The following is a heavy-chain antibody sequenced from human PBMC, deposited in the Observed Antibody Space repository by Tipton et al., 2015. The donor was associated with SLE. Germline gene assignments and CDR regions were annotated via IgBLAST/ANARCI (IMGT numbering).Heavy chain of an antibody. CDR1: GVSFSGYY. CDR2: INDAEGT. Sequence: TLSLTCEVYGVSFSGYYWSWIRQSPGKGLEWIGEINDAEGTKYNPSLESRVTMSIDTSKNQFSLKLSSVTAADTADYYCATTYCAGACPTGASWVRFYYQMDVWGKGTTVTVSS. CDR3: ATTYCAGACPTGASWVRFYYQMDV. V-gene: IGHV4-34*01. D-gene: IGHD2-21*01. J-gene: IGHJ6*03.